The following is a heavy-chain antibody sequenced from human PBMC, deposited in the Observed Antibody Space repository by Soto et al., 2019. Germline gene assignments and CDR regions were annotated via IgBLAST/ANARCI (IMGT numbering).Heavy chain of an antibody. CDR2: ISGSGGST. CDR3: AKDQFPSYCSSTSCYSYYYYGMDV. V-gene: IGHV3-23*01. J-gene: IGHJ6*02. Sequence: PGGSLRLSCSASGFTFSSYAMSWVRQAPGKGLEWVSAISGSGGSTYYADSVKGRFTISRDNSKNTLYLQMNSLRAEDTAVYYCAKDQFPSYCSSTSCYSYYYYGMDVWGQGTTVTVSS. CDR1: GFTFSSYA. D-gene: IGHD2-2*02.